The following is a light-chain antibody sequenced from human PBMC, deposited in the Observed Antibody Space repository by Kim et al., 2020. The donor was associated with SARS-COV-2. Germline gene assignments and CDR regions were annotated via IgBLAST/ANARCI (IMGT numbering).Light chain of an antibody. CDR3: QTWDSTSVV. CDR1: QLGDKY. V-gene: IGLV3-1*01. J-gene: IGLJ2*01. Sequence: VSPGQTGRINCSRDQLGDKYACWYQQKSGQSPVLVMFQDSKRASGIPERFSGSSSGNTATLTISGTQAMDEADYYCQTWDSTSVVFGGGTKLTVL. CDR2: QDS.